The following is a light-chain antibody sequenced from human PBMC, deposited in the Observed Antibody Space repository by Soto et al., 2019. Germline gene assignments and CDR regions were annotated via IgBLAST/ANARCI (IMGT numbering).Light chain of an antibody. J-gene: IGKJ2*01. CDR1: QVVSSRF. CDR3: HQYGSSLYT. CDR2: SAS. Sequence: EIVLTQSPGTLSLSPGERATHSCAASQVVSSRFFAWYQQKPGQAPRLLIFSASNRASGIPDRFSGSGSGTDYTLNISRLEPEDSAVYFCHQYGSSLYTFGQGTKLEIK. V-gene: IGKV3-20*01.